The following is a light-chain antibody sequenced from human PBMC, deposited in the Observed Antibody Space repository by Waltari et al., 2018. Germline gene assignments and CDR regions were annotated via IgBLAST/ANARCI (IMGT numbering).Light chain of an antibody. CDR3: QHYVRLPAT. V-gene: IGKV3-20*01. CDR2: HTS. J-gene: IGKJ1*01. CDR1: QSIVKY. Sequence: EIMLTQSPGPLSLSPGDRATPSCKASQSIVKYLAWYQQKPGQAPRLLIYHTSIRATGIPDRFSGSGSETDFSLTISRLEPEDFAVYYCQHYVRLPATFGQGTNVEIK.